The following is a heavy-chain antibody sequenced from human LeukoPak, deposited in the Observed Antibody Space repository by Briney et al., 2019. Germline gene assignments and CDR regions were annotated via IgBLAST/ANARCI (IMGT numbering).Heavy chain of an antibody. CDR3: AKGDDYGDY. J-gene: IGHJ4*02. V-gene: IGHV3-30*18. CDR1: GFTFSTYG. CDR2: ISCDGSNK. Sequence: GGSLRLSCAASGFTFSTYGMHWVRQAPGKGLEWVAVISCDGSNKYYADSVKGRFTISRDNSKNTLYLQMNSLRAEDTAVYYCAKGDDYGDYWGQGTLVTVSS.